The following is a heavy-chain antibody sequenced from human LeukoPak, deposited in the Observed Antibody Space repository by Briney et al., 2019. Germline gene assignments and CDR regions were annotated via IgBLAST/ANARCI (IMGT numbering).Heavy chain of an antibody. CDR2: IWYDGSNK. J-gene: IGHJ4*02. D-gene: IGHD2-21*01. Sequence: GGSLRLSCAESGFTFSSYGMHWVRQAPGKGLEWVAVIWYDGSNKYYADSVKGRFTISRDNSKNTLYLQMNSLRAEDTAVYYCARVGIVSYFDYWGQGTLVTVSS. CDR3: ARVGIVSYFDY. V-gene: IGHV3-33*01. CDR1: GFTFSSYG.